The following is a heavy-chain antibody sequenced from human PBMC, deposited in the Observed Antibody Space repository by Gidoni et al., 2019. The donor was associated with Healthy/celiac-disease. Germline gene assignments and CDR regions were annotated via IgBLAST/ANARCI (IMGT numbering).Heavy chain of an antibody. CDR1: GGSISSSSYY. CDR3: ARHGQSSGWASWFDP. D-gene: IGHD6-19*01. V-gene: IGHV4-39*01. J-gene: IGHJ5*02. CDR2: IYYSGST. Sequence: QLQLQESGPGLVKPSEPLSLTCTVSGGSISSSSYYWGWIRQPPGKGLEWIGSIYYSGSTYYNPSLKSRVTISVDTSKNQFSLKLSSVTAADTAVYYCARHGQSSGWASWFDPWGQGTLVTVSS.